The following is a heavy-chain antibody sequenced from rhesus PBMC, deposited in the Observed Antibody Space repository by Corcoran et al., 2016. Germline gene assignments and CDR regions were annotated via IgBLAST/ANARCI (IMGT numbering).Heavy chain of an antibody. J-gene: IGHJ4*01. Sequence: QVQLQESGPGVVKPSETLSLTCAVSGGSISSGYDWSWIRQPPGKGLEWIGDIYGSSGSPNYNASLTNRVTISKAASKDQFSLKMSAGTAADTSVYYCARRRIYFDYWGQGVLVTVSS. CDR2: IYGSSGSP. CDR3: ARRRIYFDY. CDR1: GGSISSGYD. V-gene: IGHV4-76*01. D-gene: IGHD3-9*01.